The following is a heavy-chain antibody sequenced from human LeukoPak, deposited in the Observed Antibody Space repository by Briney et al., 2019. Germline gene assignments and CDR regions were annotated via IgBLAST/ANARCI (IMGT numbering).Heavy chain of an antibody. Sequence: GGSLRLSCAASGFTFSSYSMNWVRQAPGKGLEWVSYISSSGTTKYYADSVKGRFTISRDNAKNSLYLQINSLRAEDTAVYYCAREYSGSFHWGQGTLVTVSS. CDR2: ISSSGTTK. J-gene: IGHJ4*02. D-gene: IGHD1-26*01. V-gene: IGHV3-48*01. CDR1: GFTFSSYS. CDR3: AREYSGSFH.